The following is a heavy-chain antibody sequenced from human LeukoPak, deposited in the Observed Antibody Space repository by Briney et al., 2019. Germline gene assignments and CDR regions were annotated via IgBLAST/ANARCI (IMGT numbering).Heavy chain of an antibody. D-gene: IGHD3-10*01. CDR2: IYYSGST. CDR1: GGSISSSSYY. J-gene: IGHJ4*02. CDR3: ARERFGEYFDY. V-gene: IGHV4-39*07. Sequence: SETLSLTCTVSGGSISSSSYYWGWIRQPPGKGLEWIVSIYYSGSTYYNPSLKSRVTISVDTSKNQFSLKLSSVTAADTAVYYCARERFGEYFDYWGQGTLVTVSS.